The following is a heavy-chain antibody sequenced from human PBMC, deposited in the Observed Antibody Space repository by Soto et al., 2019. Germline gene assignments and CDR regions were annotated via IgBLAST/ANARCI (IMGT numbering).Heavy chain of an antibody. CDR1: GGSISSSSYY. CDR3: ARPNRIAAARGHYFDY. CDR2: IYYSGST. J-gene: IGHJ4*02. Sequence: PSETLSLTCTVSGGSISSSSYYWGWIRQPPGKGLEWIGSIYYSGSTYYNPSLKSRVTISVDTSKNQFSLKLSSVTAADTAVYYCARPNRIAAARGHYFDYWGQGTLVTVSS. V-gene: IGHV4-39*01. D-gene: IGHD6-13*01.